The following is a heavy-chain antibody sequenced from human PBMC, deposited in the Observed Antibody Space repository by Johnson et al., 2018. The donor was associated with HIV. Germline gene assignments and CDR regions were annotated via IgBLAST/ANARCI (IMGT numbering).Heavy chain of an antibody. CDR3: ARDRGGPVRDDAFDI. V-gene: IGHV3-9*01. CDR1: GFTFDDYA. J-gene: IGHJ3*02. Sequence: VQLVESGGGLIQPGGSLRLSCAASGFTFDDYAMHWVRQAPGKGLEWVSGISWNSGTIGYADSVKGRFTISRDNAKNSLYLQMNSLRAEDTAVYYCARDRGGPVRDDAFDIWGQGTMVTVSS. D-gene: IGHD3-10*01. CDR2: ISWNSGTI.